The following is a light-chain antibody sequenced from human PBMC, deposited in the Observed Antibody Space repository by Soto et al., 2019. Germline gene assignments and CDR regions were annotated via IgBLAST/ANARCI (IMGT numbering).Light chain of an antibody. J-gene: IGKJ2*01. Sequence: EIVLTQSPATLSSSPGERSTLSCRASQSVSSYLAWYQQKPGQAPRLLVYETSIRASGIPDRFSGSGSGTDFTLTISRLEPEDFAVYWCQQYGTSPYTFGQGTKVDI. V-gene: IGKV3-20*01. CDR3: QQYGTSPYT. CDR1: QSVSSY. CDR2: ETS.